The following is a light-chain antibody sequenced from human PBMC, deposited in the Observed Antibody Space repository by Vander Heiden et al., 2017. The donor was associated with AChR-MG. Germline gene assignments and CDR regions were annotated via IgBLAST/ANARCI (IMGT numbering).Light chain of an antibody. CDR1: RSNIGRNT. CDR2: RNN. J-gene: IGLJ2*01. V-gene: IGLV1-44*01. CDR3: ATWDDSLNGPV. Sequence: QSVLTQPPSASGTPGQRVTISCSGSRSNIGRNTVNWYQQLPGTAPKLLIYRNNQRPSGVPDRFSGSKSGTSAALAISGLQAEDGADYYCATWDDSLNGPVFGGGSKVTVL.